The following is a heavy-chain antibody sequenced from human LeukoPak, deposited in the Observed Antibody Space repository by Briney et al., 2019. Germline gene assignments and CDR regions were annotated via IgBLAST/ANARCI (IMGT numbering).Heavy chain of an antibody. D-gene: IGHD6-19*01. V-gene: IGHV3-9*01. Sequence: GGSLRLSCAASGFIFDDYAMHWVRQAPGKGLEWVSGISWNSGSIGYADSVKGRFTISRDNAKNSLYLQMNSLRAEDTAFYYCAKDIAVAGTNYYFDYWGQGTLVTVSS. CDR3: AKDIAVAGTNYYFDY. CDR1: GFIFDDYA. J-gene: IGHJ4*02. CDR2: ISWNSGSI.